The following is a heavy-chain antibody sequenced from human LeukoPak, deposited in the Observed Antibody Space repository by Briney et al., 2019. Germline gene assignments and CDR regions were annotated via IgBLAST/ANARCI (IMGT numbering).Heavy chain of an antibody. J-gene: IGHJ5*02. Sequence: PSETLSLTCTVSGGSISSSSYYWGWIRQPPGKGLEWIGSIYYSGSTYYNPSLKSRVTISVDTSKNQFSLKLSSVTAADTAVYYCARDQRGGYYYVVLGWFDPWGQGTLVTVSS. CDR3: ARDQRGGYYYVVLGWFDP. CDR1: GGSISSSSYY. CDR2: IYYSGST. D-gene: IGHD3-22*01. V-gene: IGHV4-39*07.